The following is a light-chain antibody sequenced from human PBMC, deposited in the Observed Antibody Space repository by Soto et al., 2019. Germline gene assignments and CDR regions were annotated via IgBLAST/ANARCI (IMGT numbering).Light chain of an antibody. Sequence: DIQMTQSPSSLSASVGDRVTITCQASQDITIYLNWYQQKPGKAPKLLIYDASNLETGVPSRLSGSGSGTDFTFTISSLQPEDFSTYYCQQYDNLPRTFGQGTKLEIK. V-gene: IGKV1-33*01. CDR1: QDITIY. CDR3: QQYDNLPRT. CDR2: DAS. J-gene: IGKJ2*01.